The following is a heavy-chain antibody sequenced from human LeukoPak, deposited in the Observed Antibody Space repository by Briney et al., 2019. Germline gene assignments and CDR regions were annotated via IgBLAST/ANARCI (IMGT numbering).Heavy chain of an antibody. J-gene: IGHJ4*02. V-gene: IGHV1-18*01. CDR3: ARDREMASVMGIDY. D-gene: IGHD5-24*01. CDR2: ISTYNGDT. Sequence: ASVKVSRKASGYTFTSYGISWVRQAPGQGLEWMGWISTYNGDTKYAQRPQGRVTVTTDTSTSTVYLELRSLGSDDTAVYYCARDREMASVMGIDYWGQGTLVTVSS. CDR1: GYTFTSYG.